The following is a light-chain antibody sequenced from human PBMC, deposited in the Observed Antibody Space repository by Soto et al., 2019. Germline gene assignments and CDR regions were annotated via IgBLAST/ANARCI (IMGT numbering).Light chain of an antibody. CDR2: GAS. CDR1: QSVDSNY. V-gene: IGKV3D-7*01. Sequence: EIVLTQSPATLSLSPGERATLSCRASQSVDSNYLAWYQQKPGQAPRLLIYGASTRATGIPARFSGSGSGTEFTLTISSLQPDDFATYYCQQYHNYSPLTFGGGTKVDNK. J-gene: IGKJ4*01. CDR3: QQYHNYSPLT.